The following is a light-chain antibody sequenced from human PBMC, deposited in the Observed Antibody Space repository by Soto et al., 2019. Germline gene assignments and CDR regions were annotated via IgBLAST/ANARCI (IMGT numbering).Light chain of an antibody. V-gene: IGKV1-9*01. J-gene: IGKJ1*01. CDR3: QQLNTYPRT. Sequence: DIQLTQSPPFLSTSVGDRVTITCRASQGISSNLAWYQQKPGKAPNLLIYAASTLQSGVPSRFSGSGSGTEFTLTISSLQPEDSATYYCQQLNTYPRTFGQGTKVEIQ. CDR2: AAS. CDR1: QGISSN.